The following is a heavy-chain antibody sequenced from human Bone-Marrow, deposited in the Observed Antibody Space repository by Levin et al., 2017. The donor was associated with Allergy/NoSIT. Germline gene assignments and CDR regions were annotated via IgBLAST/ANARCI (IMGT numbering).Heavy chain of an antibody. D-gene: IGHD6-13*01. J-gene: IGHJ4*02. V-gene: IGHV3-7*01. CDR1: GFTFSSYW. CDR2: IKQDGSEK. CDR3: ARDSSSCRLYDY. Sequence: LSLTCAASGFTFSSYWMSWVRQAPGKGLEWVANIKQDGSEKYYVDSVKGRFTISRDNAKNSLYLQMNSLRAEDTAVYYCARDSSSCRLYDYWGQGTLVTVSS.